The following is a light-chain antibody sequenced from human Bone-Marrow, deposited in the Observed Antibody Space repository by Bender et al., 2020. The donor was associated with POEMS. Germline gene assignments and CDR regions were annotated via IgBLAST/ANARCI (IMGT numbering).Light chain of an antibody. CDR1: SSDVGGYDY. J-gene: IGLJ3*02. Sequence: QSALTQPASVSGSPGQSITFSCAGTSSDVGGYDYVSWYQQYPGKAPKLMIYDVSNRPSGVSNRFSGSKSGNTASLTISGLQAEDEADYYCCSYAGSSTWVFGGGTKVTVL. CDR3: CSYAGSSTWV. V-gene: IGLV2-14*01. CDR2: DVS.